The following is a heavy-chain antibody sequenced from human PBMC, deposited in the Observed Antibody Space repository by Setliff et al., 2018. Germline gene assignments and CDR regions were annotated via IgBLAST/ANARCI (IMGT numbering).Heavy chain of an antibody. CDR3: ARDVFCSGGSCDNWFDP. V-gene: IGHV3-13*04. CDR2: TAAAGDT. D-gene: IGHD2-15*01. J-gene: IGHJ5*02. CDR1: GFTFSRYD. Sequence: PGGSLRLSCAASGFTFSRYDIHWVRQVTGKGLEWVSGTAAAGDTYYANSVKGRFTISRENAKNSFYLQMNSLTAGDTAVYYCARDVFCSGGSCDNWFDPWGQGTLVTVSS.